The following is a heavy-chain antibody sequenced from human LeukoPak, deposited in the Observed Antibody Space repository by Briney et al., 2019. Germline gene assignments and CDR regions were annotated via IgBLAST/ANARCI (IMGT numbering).Heavy chain of an antibody. CDR2: IYYSGGT. Sequence: SETLSLTCTVSGGSISSGSYYWSWIRQPPGKGLEWIGYIYYSGGTSYNPSLKSRVTISVDTSKNQFSLKLTSVTAADTAVYYCARLGTGGPLNWFDPWGQGTLVTVSS. CDR1: GGSISSGSYY. J-gene: IGHJ5*02. CDR3: ARLGTGGPLNWFDP. D-gene: IGHD3-16*01. V-gene: IGHV4-61*01.